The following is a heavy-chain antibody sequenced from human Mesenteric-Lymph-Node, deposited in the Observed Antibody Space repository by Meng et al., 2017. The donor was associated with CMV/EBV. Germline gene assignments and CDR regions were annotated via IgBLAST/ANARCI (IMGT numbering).Heavy chain of an antibody. Sequence: SVKVSCKASGYRFSDYGITWVRQTPGQGLEWMGRIIPILGIANYAQKFQGRVTITADKSTSTAYMELSSLRSEDTAVYYCATQDVVPAARFDPWGQGTLVTVSS. V-gene: IGHV1-69*04. CDR3: ATQDVVPAARFDP. D-gene: IGHD2-2*01. CDR2: IIPILGIA. J-gene: IGHJ5*02. CDR1: GYRFSDYG.